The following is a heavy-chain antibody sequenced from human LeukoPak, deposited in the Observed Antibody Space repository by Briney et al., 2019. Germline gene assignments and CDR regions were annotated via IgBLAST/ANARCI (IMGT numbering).Heavy chain of an antibody. CDR3: TKDRRGPAAGTWYFDS. J-gene: IGHJ4*02. CDR1: GFTFFSTS. Sequence: GGSLRLPCVASGFTFFSTSMGWVRHAPGRGREWVSSITALDGRTYYADSVRGRFTISRDNSKNTVYLQLNSLRAGDTAIYYCTKDRRGPAAGTWYFDSWGQGTLVTVSS. CDR2: ITALDGRT. D-gene: IGHD6-13*01. V-gene: IGHV3-23*01.